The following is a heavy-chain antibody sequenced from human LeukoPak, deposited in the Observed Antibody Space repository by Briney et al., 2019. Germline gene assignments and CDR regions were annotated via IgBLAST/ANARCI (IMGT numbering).Heavy chain of an antibody. D-gene: IGHD2-2*01. Sequence: GGSLRLSCAASGFTFCSYSMNWVRQAPGKGLEWVSYISSSSNTIYYADSVKGRFTISRDNAKNSLSLQMNSLRAEDTAVYYCASLVVVPVATGGSFDPWGQGTLVTVSA. CDR2: ISSSSNTI. CDR3: ASLVVVPVATGGSFDP. CDR1: GFTFCSYS. V-gene: IGHV3-48*04. J-gene: IGHJ5*02.